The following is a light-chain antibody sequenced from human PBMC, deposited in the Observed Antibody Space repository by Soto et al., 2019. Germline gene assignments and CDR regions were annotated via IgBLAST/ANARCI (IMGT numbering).Light chain of an antibody. Sequence: EIVLTQSPGSLSLSPRERATLSCRASQSVTSSHLAWYQQKPGQAPRLLIYGASRRATGIPDRFSGSGSGTDFTLTISRLEPEDSAMYYCQQYGSSMYTFGQGTKVEIK. J-gene: IGKJ2*01. CDR3: QQYGSSMYT. CDR1: QSVTSSH. V-gene: IGKV3-20*01. CDR2: GAS.